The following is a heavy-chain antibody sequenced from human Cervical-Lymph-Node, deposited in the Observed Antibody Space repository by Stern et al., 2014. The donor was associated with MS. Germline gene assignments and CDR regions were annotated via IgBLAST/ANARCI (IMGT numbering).Heavy chain of an antibody. J-gene: IGHJ3*02. CDR2: SVFGRGNP. Sequence: QLVQSGPEVKKPGTSVKVSCKASGFTFTSSAVQWVRQARGQRLAWIGWSVFGRGNPKYAQKFQERVTITRDMSTSTAYMELSSLRSEDTAVYYCAAEPMYYSDSVGAFDIWGQGTMVTVSS. D-gene: IGHD3-22*01. V-gene: IGHV1-58*01. CDR1: GFTFTSSA. CDR3: AAEPMYYSDSVGAFDI.